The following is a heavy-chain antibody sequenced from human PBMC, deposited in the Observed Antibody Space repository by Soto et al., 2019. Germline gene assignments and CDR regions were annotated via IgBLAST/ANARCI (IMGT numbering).Heavy chain of an antibody. D-gene: IGHD6-6*01. Sequence: PSETLSLTCTVSGGSISSGEYYWSWLRQPPGKGLEWIGYIYYSGSTYYNPSLKSRVTISVDTSKNQFSLKLSSVTAADTAVYYCAREATIAARLDSWGQGTLVTVSS. CDR1: GGSISSGEYY. V-gene: IGHV4-30-4*01. CDR3: AREATIAARLDS. J-gene: IGHJ4*02. CDR2: IYYSGST.